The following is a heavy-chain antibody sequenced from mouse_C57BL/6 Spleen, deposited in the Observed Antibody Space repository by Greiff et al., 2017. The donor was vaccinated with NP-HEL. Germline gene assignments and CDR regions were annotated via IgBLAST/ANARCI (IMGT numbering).Heavy chain of an antibody. CDR1: GYTFTDYN. V-gene: IGHV1-18*01. D-gene: IGHD1-1*01. Sequence: EVQRVESGPELVKPGASVKIPCKASGYTFTDYNMDWVKQSHGKSLEWIGDITPNNGGTIYNQKFKGKATLTVDKSSSTAYMELRSLTSEDTAVYYCARRFYYGTAFDYWGQGTTLTVSS. J-gene: IGHJ2*01. CDR3: ARRFYYGTAFDY. CDR2: ITPNNGGT.